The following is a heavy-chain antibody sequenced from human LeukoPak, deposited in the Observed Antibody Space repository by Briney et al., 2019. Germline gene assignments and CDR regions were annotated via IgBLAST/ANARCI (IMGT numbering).Heavy chain of an antibody. Sequence: SLRLSCTASGFTFGDYAMSWVRQAPGKGLEWVGFIRSKAYGGTTEYAASVKGRFTISRDDSKSIAYLQMNSLKTEDTAVYYCTRDLDPLGYCSSTSCYRTDIFDYWGQGTLVTVST. CDR1: GFTFGDYA. CDR2: IRSKAYGGTT. J-gene: IGHJ4*02. CDR3: TRDLDPLGYCSSTSCYRTDIFDY. D-gene: IGHD2-2*01. V-gene: IGHV3-49*04.